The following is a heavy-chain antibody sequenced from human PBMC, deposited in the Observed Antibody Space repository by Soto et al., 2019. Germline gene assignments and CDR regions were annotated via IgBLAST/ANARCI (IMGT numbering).Heavy chain of an antibody. CDR2: ISRDGNNK. CDR1: GFNFRFYD. V-gene: IGHV3-30*18. D-gene: IGHD4-4*01. J-gene: IGHJ4*02. Sequence: QVQLVESGGGVVQPGRSLRLSCATSGFNFRFYDMHWVRQAPCKGLEWVAIISRDGNNKDYGDSVKGRFTISRDNSKNTLYLQMNSLRGEDTAVYYCAKDAYTPIRTTAHDSGGLDHWGRGTLVTVSS. CDR3: AKDAYTPIRTTAHDSGGLDH.